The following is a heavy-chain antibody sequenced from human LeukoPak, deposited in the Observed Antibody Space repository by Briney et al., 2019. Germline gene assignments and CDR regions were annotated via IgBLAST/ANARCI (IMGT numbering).Heavy chain of an antibody. V-gene: IGHV3-23*01. CDR1: GFTFSSYA. Sequence: GGSLRLSCAASGFTFSSYAMSWVRQAPGKGLGWVSAISGSGGSTHYADSVKGRFTISRDNSKNTLYLQMNSLRAEDTAVYYCAKGPDRNYYFDYWGQGTLVTVSS. CDR2: ISGSGGST. CDR3: AKGPDRNYYFDY. J-gene: IGHJ4*02. D-gene: IGHD3-22*01.